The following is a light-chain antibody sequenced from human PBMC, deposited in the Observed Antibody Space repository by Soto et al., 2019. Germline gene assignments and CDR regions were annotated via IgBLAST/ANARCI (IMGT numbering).Light chain of an antibody. CDR2: GAS. CDR3: QRYNNWPLT. Sequence: EIVMTQSPATLSVSPGERATLSCRASQGIGSTLAWYQQKPGQTPRLLIYGASSRASGVPARFSGSGSGTEFTLTINSLQSEDFAVYYCQRYNNWPLTFGGGTKVDIK. CDR1: QGIGST. J-gene: IGKJ4*01. V-gene: IGKV3-15*01.